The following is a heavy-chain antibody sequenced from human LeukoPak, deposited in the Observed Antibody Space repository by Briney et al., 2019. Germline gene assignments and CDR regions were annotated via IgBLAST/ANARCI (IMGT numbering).Heavy chain of an antibody. CDR3: ARDLNLRRLWFGESDYYYYYMDV. Sequence: GASVKVSCKASGYTFTSYGISWVRQAPGQGLEWMGWISAYNGNTNYVQKLQGRVTMTTDTSTSTAYMELRSLRSDDTAVYYCARDLNLRRLWFGESDYYYYYMDVWGKGTTVTVSS. CDR2: ISAYNGNT. V-gene: IGHV1-18*01. CDR1: GYTFTSYG. J-gene: IGHJ6*03. D-gene: IGHD3-10*01.